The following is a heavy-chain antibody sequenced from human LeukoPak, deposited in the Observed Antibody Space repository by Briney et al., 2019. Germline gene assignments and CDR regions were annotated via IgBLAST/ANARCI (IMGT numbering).Heavy chain of an antibody. CDR1: GFAFSVAR. V-gene: IGHV3-74*03. D-gene: IGHD2/OR15-2a*01. J-gene: IGHJ4*02. Sequence: GGSLRLSCAASGFAFSVARMHWVRQAPGKGLGCVSVIKSDGSGTAYADAVKGQFTISRDDAKNTVYLQMNSPGDEDTAVYYCAKDYFGSFEYWGQGTLVTVSS. CDR3: AKDYFGSFEY. CDR2: IKSDGSGT.